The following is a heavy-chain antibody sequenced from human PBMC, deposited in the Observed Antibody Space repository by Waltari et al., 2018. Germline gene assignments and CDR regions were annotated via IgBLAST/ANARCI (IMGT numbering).Heavy chain of an antibody. CDR3: ARARYFGLLFAWFDP. J-gene: IGHJ5*02. Sequence: QVQLRESGPGLVTPSETLSLICAVSGYSISSGSYWGWVRRPPGKGLEWIASIHHTGSTYYNPSLESRVTVSVDMARNQFSLNLNSVTAADTAVYYCARARYFGLLFAWFDPWGQGTLVTVSS. CDR2: IHHTGST. V-gene: IGHV4-38-2*01. CDR1: GYSISSGSY. D-gene: IGHD2-21*02.